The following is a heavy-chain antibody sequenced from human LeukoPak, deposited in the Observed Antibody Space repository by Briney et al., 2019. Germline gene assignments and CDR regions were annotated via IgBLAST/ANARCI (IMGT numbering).Heavy chain of an antibody. CDR1: GFTVSSNY. CDR2: IYSGGSA. D-gene: IGHD3-10*01. Sequence: PGGSLRLSCAASGFTVSSNYMSWVRQAPGKGLEWVSVIYSGGSAYYADSVKGRFTISRDNSKNTLYLQMNSLRAEDTAVYYCARREKQARELLWFGELPRHFDYWGQGTLVTVSS. CDR3: ARREKQARELLWFGELPRHFDY. J-gene: IGHJ4*02. V-gene: IGHV3-66*04.